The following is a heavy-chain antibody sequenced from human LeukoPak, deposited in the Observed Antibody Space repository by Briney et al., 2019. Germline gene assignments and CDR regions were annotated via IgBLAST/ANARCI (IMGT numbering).Heavy chain of an antibody. CDR3: AKDFRSLWPHYLKTDYGMDV. V-gene: IGHV3-23*01. Sequence: PGGSLRLSCAASGFTFSSYAMSWVRQAPGKGLEWVSAISGSGGSTYYADSVKGRFTISRDNSKNTLYLQMNSLRAEDTAVYYCAKDFRSLWPHYLKTDYGMDVWGQGTTVTVSS. D-gene: IGHD2/OR15-2a*01. CDR1: GFTFSSYA. CDR2: ISGSGGST. J-gene: IGHJ6*02.